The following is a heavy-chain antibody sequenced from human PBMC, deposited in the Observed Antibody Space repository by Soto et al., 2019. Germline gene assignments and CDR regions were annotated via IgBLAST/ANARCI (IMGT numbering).Heavy chain of an antibody. CDR3: AKLRYFDWSAYNWFEY. CDR2: ISGSGATT. CDR1: RVTFSSYA. J-gene: IGHJ5*01. Sequence: AGGSLRLSCAASRVTFSSYAMTLVPPAPGKGLEWVSGISGSGATTSYADSVKGRFTVSRDNSKNTLYLQMNSLRVEDTAVYHCAKLRYFDWSAYNWFEYWGQGTPVTVSS. D-gene: IGHD3-9*01. V-gene: IGHV3-23*01.